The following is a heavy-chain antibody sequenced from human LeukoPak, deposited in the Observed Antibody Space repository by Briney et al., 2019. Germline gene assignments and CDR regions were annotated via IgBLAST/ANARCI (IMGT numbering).Heavy chain of an antibody. CDR2: IYYSGST. CDR3: AGWVRAAGAFDI. Sequence: SETLSLTCTVSGGSISSYYWSWIRPPPGKGLEWIGYIYYSGSTNYNPSLKSRVTISVDTSKNQFSLKLSAVTAADTAVYYCAGWVRAAGAFDIWGQGTMVTVSS. D-gene: IGHD3-10*01. J-gene: IGHJ3*02. V-gene: IGHV4-59*08. CDR1: GGSISSYY.